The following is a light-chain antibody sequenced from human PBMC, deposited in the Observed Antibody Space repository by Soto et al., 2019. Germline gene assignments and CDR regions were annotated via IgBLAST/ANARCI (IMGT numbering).Light chain of an antibody. J-gene: IGKJ1*01. Sequence: EIVLTQSPGTLSLSPGERATLSSRAIQSVSSSYLAWYQQKPGQAPRLLIYGASSRATGIPDRFSGSGSGTDFTLTISRLEPEDFAVYYCQQYGSSQWTFGQGTKVEIK. CDR1: QSVSSSY. CDR2: GAS. V-gene: IGKV3-20*01. CDR3: QQYGSSQWT.